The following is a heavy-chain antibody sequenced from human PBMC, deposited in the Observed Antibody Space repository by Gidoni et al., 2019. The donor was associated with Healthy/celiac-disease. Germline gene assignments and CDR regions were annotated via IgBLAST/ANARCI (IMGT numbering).Heavy chain of an antibody. J-gene: IGHJ4*02. D-gene: IGHD5-12*01. CDR3: ARGKTLATITTVFDY. CDR2: INHSGST. V-gene: IGHV4-34*01. CDR1: GGSFSGYD. Sequence: QVQLQQWGAGLLQPSDTLSLTCAVYGGSFSGYDVSWIRQPPGKGLEWIGEINHSGSTNYNPSLKSRVTISVDTSKNQFSLKLSSVTAADTAVYYCARGKTLATITTVFDYWGQGTLVTVSS.